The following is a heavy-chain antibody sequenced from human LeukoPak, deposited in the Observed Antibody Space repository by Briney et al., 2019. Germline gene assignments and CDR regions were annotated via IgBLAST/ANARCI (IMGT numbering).Heavy chain of an antibody. CDR1: GFTFSSYG. CDR2: IWYDGSNK. D-gene: IGHD6-13*01. Sequence: GGSLRLSCAASGFTFSSYGMHWVRQAPGKGLEWVAVIWYDGSNKYYADSVKGRFTISRDNSKNTLYLQMNSLRAEDTAVYYCVRERYSSSLYYFDYWGQGTLVTVSS. J-gene: IGHJ4*02. V-gene: IGHV3-33*01. CDR3: VRERYSSSLYYFDY.